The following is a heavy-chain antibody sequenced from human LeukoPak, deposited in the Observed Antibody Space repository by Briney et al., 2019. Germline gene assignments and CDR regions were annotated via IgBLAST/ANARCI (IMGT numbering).Heavy chain of an antibody. CDR3: ARDGLGYYDTRGAFDI. J-gene: IGHJ3*02. V-gene: IGHV3-21*01. D-gene: IGHD3-22*01. CDR2: ISSGSSDI. CDR1: GFSFRSYT. Sequence: GGSLRLSCAASGFSFRSYTMNWARQAPGKGLEWVSFISSGSSDIYYSDSLKGRFTISRDDAKNALYLQMNSLRAEDTAVYYCARDGLGYYDTRGAFDIWGQGTMVTVSS.